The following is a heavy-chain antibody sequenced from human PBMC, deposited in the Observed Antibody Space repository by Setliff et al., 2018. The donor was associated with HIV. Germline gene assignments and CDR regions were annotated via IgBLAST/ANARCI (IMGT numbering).Heavy chain of an antibody. CDR2: VYYSGST. CDR1: GGSLSNHY. D-gene: IGHD3-3*01. CDR3: ASEQTYYDFWSGYYLGGVFDP. V-gene: IGHV4-59*08. J-gene: IGHJ5*02. Sequence: SETLSLTCTVSGGSLSNHYWSWLRQSPKNGLEWIGYVYYSGSTNYKPSFKSRVSISVDTSKNQFSLKLSSVTAADTAVYYCASEQTYYDFWSGYYLGGVFDPWGQGTLVTVSS.